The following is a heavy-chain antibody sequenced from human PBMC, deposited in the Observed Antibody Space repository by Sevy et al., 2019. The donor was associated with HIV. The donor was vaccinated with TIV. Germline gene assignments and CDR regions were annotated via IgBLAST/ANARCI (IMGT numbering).Heavy chain of an antibody. D-gene: IGHD6-13*01. CDR1: GFTFGDYC. CDR3: TRWKAAQSIFDY. Sequence: GGSLRLSCTASGFTFGDYCMSWVRQAPGKGLEWVAFLKSDVYGGTGDHAASVRGIFVISRVDSKTIAYLQMNDLKTEDTGVYYCTRWKAAQSIFDYWGQGALVTVSS. CDR2: LKSDVYGGTG. J-gene: IGHJ4*02. V-gene: IGHV3-49*04.